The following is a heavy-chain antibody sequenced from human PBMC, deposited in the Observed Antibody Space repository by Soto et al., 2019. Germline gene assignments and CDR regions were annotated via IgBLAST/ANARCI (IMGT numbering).Heavy chain of an antibody. CDR1: GFTFSRFA. CDR3: AKDLTPIQLWPSSFDF. Sequence: GGALRLSCFASGFTFSRFAMSWVRQAPGKGLEWVSTISPPGGTTFYADSARGRFTISRDNSKNTLYLELNSLRAEDTAIYYCAKDLTPIQLWPSSFDFWGQGTLVTVSS. V-gene: IGHV3-23*01. J-gene: IGHJ4*02. D-gene: IGHD5-18*01. CDR2: ISPPGGTT.